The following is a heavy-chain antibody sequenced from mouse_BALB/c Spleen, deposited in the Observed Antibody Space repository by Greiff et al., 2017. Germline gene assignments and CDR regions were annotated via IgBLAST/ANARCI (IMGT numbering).Heavy chain of an antibody. J-gene: IGHJ4*01. V-gene: IGHV1-82*01. CDR3: ASYAMDY. CDR1: GYAFSSSW. Sequence: VKLMESGPELVKPGASVKISCKASGYAFSSSWMNWVKQRPGQGLEWIGRIYPGDGDTNYNGKFKGKATLTADKSSSTAYMQLSSLTSVDSAVYFCASYAMDYWGQGTSVTVSS. CDR2: IYPGDGDT.